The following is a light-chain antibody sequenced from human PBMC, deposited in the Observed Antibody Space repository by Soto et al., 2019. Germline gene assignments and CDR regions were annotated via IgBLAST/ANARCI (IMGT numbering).Light chain of an antibody. J-gene: IGKJ5*01. CDR1: QSVSSSF. V-gene: IGKV3-20*01. Sequence: EIVLTQSPGTLSLSPGERATLSCRASQSVSSSFVAWYQQKPGQAPRLLICGTSSRATGIPDRCSGSGSGTDFTLTISRLEAEDFAVYFCQQYGGSPLLTFGPGTRVEIK. CDR3: QQYGGSPLLT. CDR2: GTS.